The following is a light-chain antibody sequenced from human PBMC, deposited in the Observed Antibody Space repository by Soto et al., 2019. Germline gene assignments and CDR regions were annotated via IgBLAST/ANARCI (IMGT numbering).Light chain of an antibody. V-gene: IGLV2-14*01. CDR1: SSDVGGYNY. CDR2: EAS. J-gene: IGLJ3*02. Sequence: QSALTQPASVSGSPGQSITVSCTGTSSDVGGYNYVSWYQQHPGKAPKLVIYEASDRPSGVSNRFSASKSGNTASLTISRLQAEDEADYYCSSFTTSNTWVFGGGTKVTVL. CDR3: SSFTTSNTWV.